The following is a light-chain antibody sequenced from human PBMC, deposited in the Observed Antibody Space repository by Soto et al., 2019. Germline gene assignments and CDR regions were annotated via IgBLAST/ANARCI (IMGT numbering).Light chain of an antibody. CDR1: QSVSSN. Sequence: EIGMTQSPATLSVSPGERATLSCRASQSVSSNLAWYQQKLCQDPRLLIYGASSRATGVPARFSGTGSGTELTLAISSLQSEAFAVYYCQQYNDWPPCTCGQGNKVEIK. CDR3: QQYNDWPPCT. V-gene: IGKV3-15*01. CDR2: GAS. J-gene: IGKJ1*01.